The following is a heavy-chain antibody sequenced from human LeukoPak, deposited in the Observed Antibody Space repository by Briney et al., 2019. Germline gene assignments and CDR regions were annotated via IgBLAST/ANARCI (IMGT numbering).Heavy chain of an antibody. CDR2: IKQDGSER. CDR3: ARAGSHWHYVY. Sequence: PGGSLRLSYAASGFTFRGFSMSWVRQSPTKGLEWVANIKQDGSERYYVDSVKGRFTISRDNAKNSLSLQMNNLRVEDTAVYYCARAGSHWHYVYWGQGTVVTVSS. CDR1: GFTFRGFS. D-gene: IGHD3-10*01. J-gene: IGHJ4*02. V-gene: IGHV3-7*01.